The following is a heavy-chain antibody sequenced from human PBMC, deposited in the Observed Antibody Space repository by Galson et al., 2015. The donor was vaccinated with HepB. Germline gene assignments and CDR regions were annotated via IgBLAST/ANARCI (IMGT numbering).Heavy chain of an antibody. CDR1: GYTFTSYG. V-gene: IGHV1-18*01. J-gene: IGHJ5*02. D-gene: IGHD6-13*01. CDR3: ARLPRRYSSSLQSWFDP. CDR2: ISAYNGNT. Sequence: QSGAEVKKPGASVKVSCKASGYTFTSYGISWVRQAPGQGLEWMGWISAYNGNTNYAQKLQGRVTMTTDTSTSTAYMELRSLRSDDTAVYYCARLPRRYSSSLQSWFDPRGQGTLVTVSS.